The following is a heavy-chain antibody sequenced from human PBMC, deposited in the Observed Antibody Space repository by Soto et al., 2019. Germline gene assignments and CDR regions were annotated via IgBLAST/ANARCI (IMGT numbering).Heavy chain of an antibody. CDR2: IYNSRAT. D-gene: IGHD4-4*01. CDR3: ARLHEALDF. J-gene: IGHJ4*02. V-gene: IGHV4-59*01. CDR1: GGSFSGYY. Sequence: HSETLSLTCAVYGGSFSGYYWSWIRQPPGKGLEWIGYIYNSRATSYNPSLKSLVSLSLDTSKNQFSLKLSSVTAADTAVYYCARLHEALDFWGQGTLVTVSS.